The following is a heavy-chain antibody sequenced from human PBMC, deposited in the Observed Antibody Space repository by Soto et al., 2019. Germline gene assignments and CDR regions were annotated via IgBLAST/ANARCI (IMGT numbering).Heavy chain of an antibody. D-gene: IGHD3-22*01. Sequence: VQVVQSGAEVKKPGASVKISCKASGYSFSTHSIHWVRQAPGQGLEWMGRIDPSDSQTYYSPSFRGHVTISAAKSITTVFLQWSSLRASDTAMYYCARQIYDSDSGPNFQYYFDSWGQGTLVTVSS. CDR3: ARQIYDSDSGPNFQYYFDS. CDR1: GYSFSTHS. J-gene: IGHJ4*02. V-gene: IGHV5-10-1*01. CDR2: IDPSDSQT.